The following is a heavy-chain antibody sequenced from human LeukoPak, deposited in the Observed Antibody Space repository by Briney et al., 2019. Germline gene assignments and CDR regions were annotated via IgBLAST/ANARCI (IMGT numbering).Heavy chain of an antibody. V-gene: IGHV3-43D*03. CDR2: ISWDGGST. CDR3: AKDMWPRLTYGDYGNYFDY. D-gene: IGHD4-17*01. CDR1: GFTFSSYW. J-gene: IGHJ4*02. Sequence: PGGSLRLSCAASGFTFSSYWMHWVRQAPGKGLEWVSLISWDGGSTYYADSVKGRFTISRDNSKNSLYLQMNSLRAEDTALYYCAKDMWPRLTYGDYGNYFDYWGQGTLVTVSS.